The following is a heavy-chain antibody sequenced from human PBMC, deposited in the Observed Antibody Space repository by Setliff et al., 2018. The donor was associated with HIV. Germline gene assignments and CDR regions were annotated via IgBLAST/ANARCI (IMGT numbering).Heavy chain of an antibody. CDR3: ARDRRDDYYLTAYFDS. V-gene: IGHV4-34*01. D-gene: IGHD1-26*01. CDR2: IYYSGST. J-gene: IGHJ4*02. CDR1: GGSFSGYY. Sequence: SETLSLTCAVYGGSFSGYYWSWIRQPPGKGLESIGTIYYSGSTYYKSSLKSRLTISVDTSKNQFSLKLTSVTATDTAVYYCARDRRDDYYLTAYFDSLGQGTLVTVSS.